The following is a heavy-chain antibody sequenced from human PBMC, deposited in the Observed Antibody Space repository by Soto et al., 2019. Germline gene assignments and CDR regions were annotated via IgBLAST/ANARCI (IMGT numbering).Heavy chain of an antibody. J-gene: IGHJ4*02. CDR2: IYYSGST. CDR1: GGSISSYY. Sequence: QVQLQESGPGLVKPSETLSLTCTVSGGSISSYYWSWIRQPPGKGLEWIGYIYYSGSTNYNPSLXTGPXIXLATSKNQFYLKLSSVTAADTAVYYCARSYGAPFDYWGQGTLVTVSS. CDR3: ARSYGAPFDY. D-gene: IGHD4-17*01. V-gene: IGHV4-59*01.